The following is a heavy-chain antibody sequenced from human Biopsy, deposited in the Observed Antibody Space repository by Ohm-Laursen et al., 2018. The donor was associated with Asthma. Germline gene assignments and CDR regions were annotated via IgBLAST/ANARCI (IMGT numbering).Heavy chain of an antibody. CDR1: GGSVGSGNNS. CDR2: MYHSGRT. Sequence: TLSLTCAVSGGSVGSGNNSWTWIRQPPGKGLEWIGYMYHSGRTYYNPSLKSRVNISVDKSKNQFSLKVNSVTAADTAVYFCARVASYGDVYFGIDVWGPGTTVSVS. J-gene: IGHJ6*02. D-gene: IGHD4-17*01. V-gene: IGHV4-30-2*01. CDR3: ARVASYGDVYFGIDV.